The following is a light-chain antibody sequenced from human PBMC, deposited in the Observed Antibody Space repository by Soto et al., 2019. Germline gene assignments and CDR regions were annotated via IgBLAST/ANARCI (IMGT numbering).Light chain of an antibody. V-gene: IGKV1-5*01. CDR1: QSISSW. CDR3: QQYTNFPLT. CDR2: EAS. Sequence: DIQMTQSPSTLSASVGDRVTITCRASQSISSWVAWYQQKPGKAPKILIHEASRLESGVPSRFSGSESATEFTRTIRCLHAEDFSTEYSQQYTNFPLTCGGGTKVDIK. J-gene: IGKJ4*01.